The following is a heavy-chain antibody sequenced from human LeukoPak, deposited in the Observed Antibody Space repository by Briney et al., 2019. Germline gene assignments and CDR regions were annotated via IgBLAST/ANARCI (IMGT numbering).Heavy chain of an antibody. CDR1: GFTFDDYA. CDR2: ISWNSGSI. Sequence: GGSLRLSCAASGFTFDDYAMHWVRQAPGKGLEWASGISWNSGSIGYADSVKGRFTISRDNAKNSLYLQMNSLRAEDTALYYCAKGARVSSGWYSGTDYWGQGTLVTVSS. CDR3: AKGARVSSGWYSGTDY. J-gene: IGHJ4*02. V-gene: IGHV3-9*01. D-gene: IGHD6-19*01.